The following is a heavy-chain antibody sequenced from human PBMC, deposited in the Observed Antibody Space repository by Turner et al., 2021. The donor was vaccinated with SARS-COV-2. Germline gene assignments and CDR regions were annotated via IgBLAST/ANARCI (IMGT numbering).Heavy chain of an antibody. D-gene: IGHD5-18*01. CDR1: GRSISSSDYY. Sequence: QLQLQESGPGLVTPAETLSLTCTVSGRSISSSDYYWGWIRQPQGKGLVWMVSIAYSESNFYNPALKSLVTISVDTSKNQFSLKLSSVTAADTAVYYCASTVWLRGAFDMWGQGTMVTVSS. V-gene: IGHV4-39*01. CDR2: IAYSESN. CDR3: ASTVWLRGAFDM. J-gene: IGHJ3*02.